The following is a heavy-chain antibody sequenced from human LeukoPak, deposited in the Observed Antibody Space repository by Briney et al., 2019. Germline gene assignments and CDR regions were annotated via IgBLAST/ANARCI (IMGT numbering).Heavy chain of an antibody. Sequence: PSETLSLTCTVSGGSISNYYWSWIRQPPGKGLEWIGYIYYSGSTNYNPSLKSRVTISIDTSKNQFSLKLSSVTAADTAMYYCARGPLEQLVSYYFDYWGQGTLVTVSS. D-gene: IGHD6-6*01. CDR2: IYYSGST. CDR1: GGSISNYY. J-gene: IGHJ4*02. V-gene: IGHV4-59*01. CDR3: ARGPLEQLVSYYFDY.